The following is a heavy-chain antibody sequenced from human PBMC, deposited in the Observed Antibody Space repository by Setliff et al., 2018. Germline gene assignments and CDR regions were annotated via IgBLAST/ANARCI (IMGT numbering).Heavy chain of an antibody. CDR1: GGTFSSYG. V-gene: IGHV1-69*05. Sequence: GAAVKVSCKASGGTFSSYGISWVRQAPGQGLEWLGGTIPNFGTTNYAQEFQGRVTIITDESTSTAYMELSSLRFEDTAVYYCAREGVDTRSSTDYRYYMDVWGKGTPVTVSS. D-gene: IGHD5-18*01. CDR2: TIPNFGTT. J-gene: IGHJ6*03. CDR3: AREGVDTRSSTDYRYYMDV.